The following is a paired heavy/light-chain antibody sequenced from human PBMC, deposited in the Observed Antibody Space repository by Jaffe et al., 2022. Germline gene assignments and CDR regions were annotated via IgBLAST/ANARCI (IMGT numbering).Heavy chain of an antibody. CDR1: GYTFTSYD. Sequence: QVQLVQSGAEVKKPGASVKVSCKASGYTFTSYDINWVRQATGQGLEWMGWMNPNSGNTGYAQKFQGRVTMTRNTSISTAYMELSSLRSEDTAVYYCASLQGYCSSTSCLGRAFDIWGQGTMVTVSS. CDR2: MNPNSGNT. J-gene: IGHJ3*02. D-gene: IGHD2-2*01. V-gene: IGHV1-8*01. CDR3: ASLQGYCSSTSCLGRAFDI.
Light chain of an antibody. CDR3: AAWDDSLDYV. CDR2: SNN. J-gene: IGLJ1*01. V-gene: IGLV1-44*01. CDR1: SSNIGSNT. Sequence: QSVLTQPPSASGTPGQRVTISCSGSSSNIGSNTVNWYQQLPGTAPKLLIYSNNQRPSGVPDRFSGSKSGTSASLAISGLQSEDEADYYCAAWDDSLDYVFGTGTKVTVL.